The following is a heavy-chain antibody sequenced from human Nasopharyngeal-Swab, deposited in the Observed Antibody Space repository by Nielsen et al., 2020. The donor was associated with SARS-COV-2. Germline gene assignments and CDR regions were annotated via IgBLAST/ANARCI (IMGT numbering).Heavy chain of an antibody. CDR1: GFTFSSYS. Sequence: GGSLRLSCAASGFTFSSYSMNWVRQAPGKGLEWVSSISSSSGSIYYADPVKGRFTVSRDNAKNSLYLQMNSLRAEDTGVYYCAGVNSYGDYGGGDYWGQGTLVTVSS. CDR2: ISSSSGSI. CDR3: AGVNSYGDYGGGDY. D-gene: IGHD4-17*01. J-gene: IGHJ4*02. V-gene: IGHV3-21*01.